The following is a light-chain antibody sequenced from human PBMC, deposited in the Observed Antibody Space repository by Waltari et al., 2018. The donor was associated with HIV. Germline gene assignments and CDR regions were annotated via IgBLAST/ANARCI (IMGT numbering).Light chain of an antibody. J-gene: IGLJ2*01. V-gene: IGLV4-69*01. CDR1: SGHISYA. CDR3: QTWGTGIVL. CDR2: LNSDGSH. Sequence: QLVLTQSPSASASLGASVKLTCTLSSGHISYAIAWHQQKPEKGPRYLMKLNSDGSHTKGDGIPDRFSGSSSGAERYLTISSLQSDDEADYYCQTWGTGIVLFGGGTKVTVL.